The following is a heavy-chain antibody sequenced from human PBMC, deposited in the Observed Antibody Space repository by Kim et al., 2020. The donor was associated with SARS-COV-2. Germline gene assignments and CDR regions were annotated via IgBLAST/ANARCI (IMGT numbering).Heavy chain of an antibody. D-gene: IGHD6-13*01. CDR1: GDSVSSNSAA. Sequence: SQTLSLTCAISGDSVSSNSAAWNWIRQSPSRGLEWLGRTYYRSKWYNDYAVSVKSRITINPDTSKNQFSLQLNSVTPEDTAVYYCARDPYSSSWSSFYAFDIWGQGTMVTVSS. CDR2: TYYRSKWYN. J-gene: IGHJ3*02. V-gene: IGHV6-1*01. CDR3: ARDPYSSSWSSFYAFDI.